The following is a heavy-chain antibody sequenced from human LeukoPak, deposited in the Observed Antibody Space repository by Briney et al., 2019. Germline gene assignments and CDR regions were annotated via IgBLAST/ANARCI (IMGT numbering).Heavy chain of an antibody. D-gene: IGHD1-1*01. Sequence: GESLKISCKAPGYIFTNYWIGWVRQMPGKGLEWMGIIYPGDSDTRYSPSFQGQVTISADKSISAAYLQWNSLKASDTAMYYCARHERSTTGSLLYDNWGQGTLVTVSS. CDR3: ARHERSTTGSLLYDN. V-gene: IGHV5-51*01. CDR2: IYPGDSDT. CDR1: GYIFTNYW. J-gene: IGHJ4*02.